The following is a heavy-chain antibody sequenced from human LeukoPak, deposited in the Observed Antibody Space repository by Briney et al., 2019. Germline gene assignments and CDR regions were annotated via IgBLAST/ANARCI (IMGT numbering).Heavy chain of an antibody. CDR3: AIARSYDYAKYFDY. CDR2: IRYDGSNK. D-gene: IGHD4-17*01. Sequence: GGSLRLSCGASRFTFSSYGMHWVRQAPGKGLEWVAFIRYDGSNKYYADSVKGRFTISRDYSKNTLYLQMNSLRAEDTAVYYCAIARSYDYAKYFDYWGQGTLVTV. J-gene: IGHJ4*02. CDR1: RFTFSSYG. V-gene: IGHV3-30*02.